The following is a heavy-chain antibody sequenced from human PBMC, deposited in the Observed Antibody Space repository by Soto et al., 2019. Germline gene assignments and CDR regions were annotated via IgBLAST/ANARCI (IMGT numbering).Heavy chain of an antibody. CDR3: AKQGQQLVLSGMDV. J-gene: IGHJ6*02. CDR2: ISYDGSNK. V-gene: IGHV3-30*18. Sequence: GGSLRLSCAASGLTFSSYGMSWVRQAPGKGLEWVAVISYDGSNKYYADSVKGRFTISRDKSKNTLYLQMNSLRAEDTAVYYCAKQGQQLVLSGMDVWGQGTTVTVSS. D-gene: IGHD6-13*01. CDR1: GLTFSSYG.